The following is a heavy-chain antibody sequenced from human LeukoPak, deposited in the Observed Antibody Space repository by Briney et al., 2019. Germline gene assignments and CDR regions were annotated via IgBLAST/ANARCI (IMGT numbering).Heavy chain of an antibody. J-gene: IGHJ4*02. CDR3: ARTYYDILTGYSPIDY. CDR1: GGSISSGSYY. CDR2: IYTSGST. V-gene: IGHV4-61*02. Sequence: SETLSLTCTVSGGSISSGSYYWSWIRQPAGKGLEWIGRIYTSGSTNYNPSLKSRVTISVDTSKNQFSLKLSSVTAADTAVYYCARTYYDILTGYSPIDYWGQGTLVTVSS. D-gene: IGHD3-9*01.